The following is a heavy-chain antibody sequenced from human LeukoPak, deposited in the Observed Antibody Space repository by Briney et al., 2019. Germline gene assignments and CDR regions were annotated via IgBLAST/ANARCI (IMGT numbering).Heavy chain of an antibody. CDR3: AREREDIKVMLYVYYFDY. CDR2: IYTSGST. Sequence: SETLSLTCTVSGASISSFYWSWIRQPAGKGLEWIGRIYTSGSTNYNPSLKSRVTMSVDTSKNQFSLKLSSVTAADTAVYYCAREREDIKVMLYVYYFDYWGQGTLVTVSS. V-gene: IGHV4-4*07. J-gene: IGHJ4*02. CDR1: GASISSFY. D-gene: IGHD2-8*01.